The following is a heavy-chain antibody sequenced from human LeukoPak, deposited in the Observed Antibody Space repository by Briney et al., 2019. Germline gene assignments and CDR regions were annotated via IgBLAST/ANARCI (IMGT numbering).Heavy chain of an antibody. D-gene: IGHD3-9*01. J-gene: IGHJ1*01. CDR3: AKVARNSSWPYFEH. CDR2: ISWNGAAT. CDR1: GFTLDDNS. Sequence: GGSLRLSCAAFGFTLDDNSIYWVRQPPGKGLEWVSLISWNGAATYYADSVRGRFTVSRDNSRKSTFMEMNSLITGDSAMYYCAKVARNSSWPYFEHWGQGTLVTVSS. V-gene: IGHV3-43*01.